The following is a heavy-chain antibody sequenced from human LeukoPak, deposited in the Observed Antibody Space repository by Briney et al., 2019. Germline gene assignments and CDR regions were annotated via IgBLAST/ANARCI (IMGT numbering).Heavy chain of an antibody. CDR3: AKGGKAYYYDSNGYLDY. J-gene: IGHJ4*02. D-gene: IGHD3-22*01. V-gene: IGHV3-21*01. CDR1: GFTFSSYS. CDR2: ISSSSSYI. Sequence: GGSLRLSCAASGFTFSSYSMNWVRQAPGKGLEWVSSISSSSSYIYYADSVKGRFTISRDNAKNSLYLQMNSLRAEDTAVYYCAKGGKAYYYDSNGYLDYWGQGTLVTVSS.